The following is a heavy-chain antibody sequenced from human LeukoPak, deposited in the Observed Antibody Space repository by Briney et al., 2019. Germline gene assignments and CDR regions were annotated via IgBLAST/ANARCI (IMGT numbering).Heavy chain of an antibody. CDR3: ARQPIVVVPAAMFDY. V-gene: IGHV4-39*01. Sequence: SETLSLTCTVSGGSISSSSYYWGWIRQPPGKGLEWIGSIYYSGSTYYNPSLKSRVTISVDTSKNQFSLKLSSVTAADTAVYYCARQPIVVVPAAMFDYWGQGTLVTVSS. CDR2: IYYSGST. J-gene: IGHJ4*02. D-gene: IGHD2-2*01. CDR1: GGSISSSSYY.